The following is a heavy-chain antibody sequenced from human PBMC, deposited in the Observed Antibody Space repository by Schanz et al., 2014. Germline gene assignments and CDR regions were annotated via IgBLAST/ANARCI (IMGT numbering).Heavy chain of an antibody. CDR2: ISHDGYST. CDR1: GFGFSIYA. CDR3: ARNRGSGGQNWYFDL. J-gene: IGHJ2*01. D-gene: IGHD1-26*01. Sequence: VQLLESGGGLVQPGGSLRLSCAASGFGFSIYAMHWVRQAPGKGLEYVSAISHDGYSTYYADSVKGRFTISRDNSKNTLFLQMNSLRADDTAVYYCARNRGSGGQNWYFDLWGRGTLVTVSS. V-gene: IGHV3-64*04.